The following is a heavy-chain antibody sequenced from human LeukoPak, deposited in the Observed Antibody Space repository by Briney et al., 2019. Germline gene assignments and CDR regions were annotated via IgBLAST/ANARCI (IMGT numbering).Heavy chain of an antibody. CDR1: GFIFSNYA. CDR3: ARVVYDFWSAYDY. V-gene: IGHV3-23*01. Sequence: GGSLRLSCAVSGFIFSNYAMNWVRQAPGKGLEWVSAISGSGGSTYYADSVKGRFTISRDNSKNTLYLQMNSLRAEDTALYYCARVVYDFWSAYDYWGQGTLVTVSS. J-gene: IGHJ4*02. D-gene: IGHD3-3*01. CDR2: ISGSGGST.